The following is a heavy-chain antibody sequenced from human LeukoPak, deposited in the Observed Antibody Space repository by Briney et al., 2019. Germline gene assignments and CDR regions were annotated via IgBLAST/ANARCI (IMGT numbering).Heavy chain of an antibody. D-gene: IGHD7-27*01. J-gene: IGHJ4*02. CDR2: IYDSGST. CDR3: ARTVGANWDLFDY. Sequence: SETLSLTCTVSGGSFSSYYWSWIRQPPGKGLEWIGYIYDSGSTNYNPSLKSRVTISVDTSKNRFSLRLRSVTAADTAVYHCARTVGANWDLFDYWGQGTLVTVSS. CDR1: GGSFSSYY. V-gene: IGHV4-59*01.